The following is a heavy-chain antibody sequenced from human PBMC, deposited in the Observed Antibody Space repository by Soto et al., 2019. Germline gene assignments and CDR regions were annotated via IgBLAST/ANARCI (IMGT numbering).Heavy chain of an antibody. CDR1: GFPFSGYG. D-gene: IGHD2-2*01. J-gene: IGHJ4*02. V-gene: IGHV3-33*01. CDR3: ARDGPAGGTSRALSDY. Sequence: PGGSLRLSCATSGFPFSGYGMHWVRQAPGKGLEWVAVILYDGTNKYYADSVKGRFTVSRDNSNSTLFLQMNSLRAEDTAVYYCARDGPAGGTSRALSDYWGQGTLVTVSS. CDR2: ILYDGTNK.